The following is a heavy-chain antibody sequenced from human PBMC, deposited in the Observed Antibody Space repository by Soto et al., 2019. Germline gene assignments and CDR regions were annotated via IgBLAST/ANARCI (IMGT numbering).Heavy chain of an antibody. D-gene: IGHD6-19*01. V-gene: IGHV1-3*01. CDR1: GYTFTSFA. J-gene: IGHJ3*02. Sequence: ASVKVSCKASGYTFTSFAIHWVRQAPGQRFEWMGWVNGGNGNTKYSQKFQGRVTLTRDTSATTAYMELSSLRSEDTAVYYCARSSGWYALDIWGQGTMVTVSS. CDR3: ARSSGWYALDI. CDR2: VNGGNGNT.